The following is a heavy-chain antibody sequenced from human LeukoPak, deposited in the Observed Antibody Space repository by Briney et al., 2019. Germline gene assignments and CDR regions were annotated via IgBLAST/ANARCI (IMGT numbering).Heavy chain of an antibody. D-gene: IGHD1-26*01. J-gene: IGHJ4*02. CDR3: ARYSFLGGGYYNYYFDY. Sequence: GGSLRLSGAASGFTFSSYWMSWLGQAPGKGLGWLANIKHDGSQKYYVDSMKGPFTISRDNAKNSLYLQMSSLRAEDTAVYSCARYSFLGGGYYNYYFDYWGQGSLVAVSS. CDR2: IKHDGSQK. V-gene: IGHV3-7*01. CDR1: GFTFSSYW.